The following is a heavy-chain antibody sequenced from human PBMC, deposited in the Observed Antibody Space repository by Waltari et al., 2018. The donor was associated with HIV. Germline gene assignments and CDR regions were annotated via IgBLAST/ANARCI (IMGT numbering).Heavy chain of an antibody. CDR1: GGSISSSSYY. CDR3: ARTGKAAAVYYYYGMDV. D-gene: IGHD6-13*01. Sequence: QLQLQESGPGLVKPSETLSLTCTVSGGSISSSSYYWGWIRQPQGKGLEWIGSIYYSVSTYYNPSLKSRVTISVDTSKNQFSLKLSSVTAADTAVYYCARTGKAAAVYYYYGMDVWGQGTTVTVSS. V-gene: IGHV4-39*01. J-gene: IGHJ6*02. CDR2: IYYSVST.